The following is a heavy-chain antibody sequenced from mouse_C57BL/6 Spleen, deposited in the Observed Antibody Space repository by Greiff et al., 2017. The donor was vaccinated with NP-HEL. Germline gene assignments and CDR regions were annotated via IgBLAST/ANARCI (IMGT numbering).Heavy chain of an antibody. D-gene: IGHD1-1*01. V-gene: IGHV1-54*01. J-gene: IGHJ3*01. CDR2: INPGSGGT. CDR1: GYTFTSYW. Sequence: VQLQQPGAELVRPGTSVKLSCKASGYTFTSYWMHWVKQRPGQGLEWIGVINPGSGGTNYNEKFKGKATLTADKSSSTAYMQLSSLTSEDSAVYFGARSYYYGSPAWFAYWGQGTLVTVSA. CDR3: ARSYYYGSPAWFAY.